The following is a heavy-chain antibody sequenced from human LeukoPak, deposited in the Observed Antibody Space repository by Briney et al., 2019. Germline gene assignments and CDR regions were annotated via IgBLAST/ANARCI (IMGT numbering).Heavy chain of an antibody. CDR3: VRDGEGAAISVNYWFDP. Sequence: ASVKVSCKASGFTFTGYDINWVRQASGQGLEWMGWMNSNNGNTGYAQKFQGRVTMTRDTSISTAYMELRGLRSEDTAVYYCVRDGEGAAISVNYWFDPWGQGTLVTVSS. V-gene: IGHV1-8*01. CDR2: MNSNNGNT. CDR1: GFTFTGYD. J-gene: IGHJ5*02. D-gene: IGHD2-2*02.